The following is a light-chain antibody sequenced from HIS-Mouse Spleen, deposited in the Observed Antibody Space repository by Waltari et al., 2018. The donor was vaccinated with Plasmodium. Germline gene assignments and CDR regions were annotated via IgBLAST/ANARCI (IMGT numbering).Light chain of an antibody. Sequence: EIVMTQSPATLSVSPGERAPLYCRASQSVSSNLAWYQQKPGQAPRLLIYGASTTATGIPARFSGSASGTEFPLTISSLQSDYFAVYYRQQYNNWSFTFGPGTKVDIK. CDR2: GAS. J-gene: IGKJ3*01. CDR1: QSVSSN. V-gene: IGKV3-15*01. CDR3: QQYNNWSFT.